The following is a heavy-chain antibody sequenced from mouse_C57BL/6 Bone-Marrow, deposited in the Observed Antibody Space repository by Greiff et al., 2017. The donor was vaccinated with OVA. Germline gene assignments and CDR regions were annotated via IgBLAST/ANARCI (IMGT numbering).Heavy chain of an antibody. CDR2: IHPSDSDT. V-gene: IGHV1-74*01. CDR1: GYTFTSYW. J-gene: IGHJ3*01. CDR3: AIFPIYYGNYGFAY. D-gene: IGHD2-1*01. Sequence: QVQLQQPGAELVKPGASVKVSCKASGYTFTSYWMHWVKQRPGQGLEWIGRIHPSDSDTNYNQKFKDKATLTVDKSSSTAYMQLSSLTSEDAAVYYGAIFPIYYGNYGFAYWGQGTLVTVSA.